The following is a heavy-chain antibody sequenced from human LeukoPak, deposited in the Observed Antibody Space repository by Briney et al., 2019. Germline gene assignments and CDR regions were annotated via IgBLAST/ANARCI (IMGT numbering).Heavy chain of an antibody. J-gene: IGHJ6*03. D-gene: IGHD3-3*01. CDR1: GFTFSSYW. CDR3: ARDPLERYDFWSGYFHMDV. V-gene: IGHV3-7*01. Sequence: GGSLRLSCAASGFTFSSYWMSWVRQAPGKGLEWVANIKQDGSEKYYVDSVKGRFTISRDNAKNSLYLQMNSLRAEDTAVYYCARDPLERYDFWSGYFHMDVWGKGTTVTVSS. CDR2: IKQDGSEK.